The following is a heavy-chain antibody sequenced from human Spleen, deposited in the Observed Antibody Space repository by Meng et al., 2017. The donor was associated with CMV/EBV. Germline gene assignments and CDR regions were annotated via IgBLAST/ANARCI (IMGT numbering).Heavy chain of an antibody. D-gene: IGHD3-3*01. CDR3: ARAFRGSSTRRITIFGVVPSHYGMDV. Sequence: WVRQAPGQGLEWMGGIIPIFGTANYAQKFQGRVTITTDESTSTAYMELSSLRSEDTAVYYCARAFRGSSTRRITIFGVVPSHYGMDVWGQGTTVTVSS. J-gene: IGHJ6*02. CDR2: IIPIFGTA. V-gene: IGHV1-69*05.